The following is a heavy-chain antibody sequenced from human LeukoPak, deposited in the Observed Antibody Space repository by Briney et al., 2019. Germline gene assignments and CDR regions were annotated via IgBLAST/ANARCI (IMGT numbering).Heavy chain of an antibody. V-gene: IGHV1-2*02. D-gene: IGHD5-18*01. CDR1: GYTFTGYY. Sequence: ASVKVSCKASGYTFTGYYMHWVRQAPGQGLEWMGWINPNSGGTNYAQKFQGRVTMTRDTSISTAYMELSRLRSGDTAVYYCASNPGYSYGFYVFDIWGQGTMVTVSS. CDR3: ASNPGYSYGFYVFDI. CDR2: INPNSGGT. J-gene: IGHJ3*02.